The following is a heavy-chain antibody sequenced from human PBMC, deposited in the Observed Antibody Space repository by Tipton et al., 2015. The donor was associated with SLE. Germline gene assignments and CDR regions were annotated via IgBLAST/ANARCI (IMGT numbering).Heavy chain of an antibody. CDR1: GGSISSYC. J-gene: IGHJ2*01. CDR2: IYYSGST. D-gene: IGHD5-12*01. V-gene: IGHV4-59*01. CDR3: ARDGRGYSGYDGL. Sequence: TLSLTCTVSGGSISSYCWSWIRQPPGKGLEWIGHIYYSGSTNYNPSLKSRVTISVDTSKNQFSLKLSSVTAADTAVYYCARDGRGYSGYDGLWGRGTLVTVSS.